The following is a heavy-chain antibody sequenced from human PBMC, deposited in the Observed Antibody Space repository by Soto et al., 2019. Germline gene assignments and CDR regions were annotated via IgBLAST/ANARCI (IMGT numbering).Heavy chain of an antibody. CDR1: GFTFSSYA. CDR2: ISGSGSST. Sequence: EVQLLESGGGRIQPGGSLRLSCAGSGFTFSSYAMNWVRQVPGKGPQWVSGISGSGSSTYYSDSVRGRFTISRDNSRNTLYLKMSSLRVEDTAIYYCAKGDRNQPAVVDYWGQGTLVTVSS. J-gene: IGHJ4*02. V-gene: IGHV3-23*01. CDR3: AKGDRNQPAVVDY. D-gene: IGHD2-2*01.